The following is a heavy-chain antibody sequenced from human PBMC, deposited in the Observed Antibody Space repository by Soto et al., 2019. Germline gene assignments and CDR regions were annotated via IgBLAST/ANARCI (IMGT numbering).Heavy chain of an antibody. CDR3: ARTPGYGVDSDYDY. CDR1: GYTFTSYG. J-gene: IGHJ4*02. V-gene: IGHV1-18*01. D-gene: IGHD5-18*01. CDR2: ISAYNGNT. Sequence: ASVKVSCKASGYTFTSYGISWVRQAPGQGLEWMGRISAYNGNTNYAQKLQGRVTMTTDTSTSTAYMELRSLRSDDTAVYYCARTPGYGVDSDYDYWGQGTLVTVSS.